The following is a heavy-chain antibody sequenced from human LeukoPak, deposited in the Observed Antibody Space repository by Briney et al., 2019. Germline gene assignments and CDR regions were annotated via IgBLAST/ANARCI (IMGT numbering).Heavy chain of an antibody. Sequence: SETLSLTCTVSGGSISSYYWSWIRQPPGKGLEWIGYIYYSGSTDYNPSLKSRVTISVDTSKNQFSLKLSSVTAADTAVYYCACSGYSGYGYFDYWGQGTLVTVSS. CDR1: GGSISSYY. J-gene: IGHJ4*02. D-gene: IGHD5-12*01. CDR2: IYYSGST. CDR3: ACSGYSGYGYFDY. V-gene: IGHV4-59*12.